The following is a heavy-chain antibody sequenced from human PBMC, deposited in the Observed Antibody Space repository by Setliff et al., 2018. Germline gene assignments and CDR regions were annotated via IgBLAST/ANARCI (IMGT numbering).Heavy chain of an antibody. CDR1: GGSFSNYA. Sequence: SVKVSCKASGGSFSNYAIIWVRQAPGQGPEWMGGIIPIYGSTNNAEKFQGRVTFSADESMSTVYMELSSLTSADTALYYCARDALYDSNDRNSYYGNWLAPWGQGPLVTFSS. V-gene: IGHV1-69*13. D-gene: IGHD3-22*01. J-gene: IGHJ5*02. CDR2: IIPIYGST. CDR3: ARDALYDSNDRNSYYGNWLAP.